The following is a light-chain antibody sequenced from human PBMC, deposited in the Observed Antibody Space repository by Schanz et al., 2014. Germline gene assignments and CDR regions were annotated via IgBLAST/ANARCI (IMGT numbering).Light chain of an antibody. CDR1: SSDVGTNNY. CDR3: SSYTSSSTLV. V-gene: IGLV2-14*03. Sequence: QSALTQPRSVSGSPGQSVNISCTGTSSDVGTNNYVSWYQQHPGKAPKLMIYDVSNRPSGVSNRFSGSKSGNTASLTISGLQAEDEADYYCSSYTSSSTLVFGGGTKLTVL. CDR2: DVS. J-gene: IGLJ2*01.